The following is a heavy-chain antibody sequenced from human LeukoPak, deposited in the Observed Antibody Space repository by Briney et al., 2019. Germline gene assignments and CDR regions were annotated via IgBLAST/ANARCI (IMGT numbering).Heavy chain of an antibody. CDR1: GYSISSGYY. J-gene: IGHJ5*02. D-gene: IGHD3-10*01. Sequence: TSETLSLTCIVSGYSISSGYYWGWIRQPPGKGLEWIGYIYYSGSTYYNPSLKSRVTISVDTSKNQFSLKLSSVTAADTAVYYCARQITMVRGVIATWGQGTLVTVSS. CDR2: IYYSGST. CDR3: ARQITMVRGVIAT. V-gene: IGHV4-30-4*08.